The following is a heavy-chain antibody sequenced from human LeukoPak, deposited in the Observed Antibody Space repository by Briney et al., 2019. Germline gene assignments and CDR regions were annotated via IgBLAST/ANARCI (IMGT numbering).Heavy chain of an antibody. CDR3: ARDQGRGGFDY. Sequence: GGSLRLSCAASGFTVTNNYMNWVRQAPGKGLEWVSGINWNGGSTGYADSVKGRFTISRDNAKNSLYLQMNSLRAEDTALYYCARDQGRGGFDYWGRGTLVTVSS. D-gene: IGHD2-15*01. J-gene: IGHJ4*02. V-gene: IGHV3-20*04. CDR2: INWNGGST. CDR1: GFTVTNNY.